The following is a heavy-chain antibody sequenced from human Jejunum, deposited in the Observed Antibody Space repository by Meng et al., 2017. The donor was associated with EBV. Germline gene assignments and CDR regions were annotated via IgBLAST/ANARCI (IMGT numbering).Heavy chain of an antibody. D-gene: IGHD3-16*02. J-gene: IGHJ4*02. CDR1: RGSFSGYY. CDR2: INHSGST. CDR3: ARVAFSYTTRSLDS. Sequence: QVQLQQWGAGLVKPSETLSPTCAVYRGSFSGYYWSWIRQHPGKGLEWIGEINHSGSTNYNPSLRSRVTISVETSKNQFSLRLNSVTAADTAVYYCARVAFSYTTRSLDSWGQGTLVTVSS. V-gene: IGHV4-34*02.